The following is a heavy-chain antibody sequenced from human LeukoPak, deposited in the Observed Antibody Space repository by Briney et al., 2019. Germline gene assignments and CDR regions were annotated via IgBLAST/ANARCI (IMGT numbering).Heavy chain of an antibody. V-gene: IGHV3-7*01. CDR3: AREGIYGDYPDY. J-gene: IGHJ4*02. D-gene: IGHD4-17*01. CDR2: IKQDGSEK. CDR1: GFTFSNYA. Sequence: PGGSLRLSCAASGFTFSNYAMSWVRQAPGKGLEWVANIKQDGSEKYYVDSVKGRFTISRDNAKNSLYLQMNSLRAEDTAVYYCAREGIYGDYPDYWGQGTLVTVSS.